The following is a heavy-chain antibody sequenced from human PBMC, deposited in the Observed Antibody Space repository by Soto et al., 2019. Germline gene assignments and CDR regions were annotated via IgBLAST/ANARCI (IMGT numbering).Heavy chain of an antibody. CDR1: GFTFSGYA. Sequence: EVQLLESGGDLVQPGRSLRLSCAASGFTFSGYAMSWVRQAPGKGLEWVSVIHGGGNSAYYAESVKGRFTISRDNSKNTLYMQMSSLRGEDTAVYYCAKNRGRVTTSWHLDYWGQGTLVTVS. J-gene: IGHJ4*02. CDR3: AKNRGRVTTSWHLDY. CDR2: IHGGGNSA. V-gene: IGHV3-23*01. D-gene: IGHD4-17*01.